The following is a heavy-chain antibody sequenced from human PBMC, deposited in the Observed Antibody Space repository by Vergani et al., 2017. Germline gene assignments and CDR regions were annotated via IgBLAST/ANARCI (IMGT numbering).Heavy chain of an antibody. V-gene: IGHV4-38-2*01. CDR3: AKAVRYYYDSSGYYTPSYYFDY. CDR2: IYHSGST. Sequence: QVQLQESGPGLVKPSETLSLTCAVSGYSISSGYYWGWIRQPPGKGLEWIGSIYHSGSTYYNPSLKSRVTISRDNSKNTLYLQMNSLRAEDTAVYYCAKAVRYYYDSSGYYTPSYYFDYWGQGTLVTVSS. J-gene: IGHJ4*02. CDR1: GYSISSGYY. D-gene: IGHD3-22*01.